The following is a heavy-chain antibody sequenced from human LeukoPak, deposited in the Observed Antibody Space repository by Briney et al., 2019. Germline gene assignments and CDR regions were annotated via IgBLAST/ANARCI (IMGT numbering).Heavy chain of an antibody. CDR2: IYYSGST. V-gene: IGHV4-39*01. CDR1: GGSISSSSYY. D-gene: IGHD2-21*01. Sequence: SETLSLTCTVSGGSISSSSYYWGWIRQPPGKGLEWIGSIYYSGSTYYNPSLKSRVTISVDTSKNQFSLKLSSVTAADTAVYYYARHGIPYYFDYWGQGTLVTVPS. J-gene: IGHJ4*02. CDR3: ARHGIPYYFDY.